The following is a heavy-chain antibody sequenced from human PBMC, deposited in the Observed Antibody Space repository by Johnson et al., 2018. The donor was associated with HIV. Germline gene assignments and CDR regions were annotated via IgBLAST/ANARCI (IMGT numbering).Heavy chain of an antibody. CDR1: GFTFDEYV. D-gene: IGHD1-26*01. V-gene: IGHV3-9*01. CDR2: ISWKSGNT. Sequence: VQLVESGGGWVQPGRSLRVSCAASGFTFDEYVIHWVRQAPGKGLEWVSGISWKSGNTGYADSVKGRFTISRDNAKNFVHLKMNSLRAEDTALYYCAKDNVVGALTIWGNRAFDSWGQGTMVTVSS. J-gene: IGHJ3*01. CDR3: AKDNVVGALTIWGNRAFDS.